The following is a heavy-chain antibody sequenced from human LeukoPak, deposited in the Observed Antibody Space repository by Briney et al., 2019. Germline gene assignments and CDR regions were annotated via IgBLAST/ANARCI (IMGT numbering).Heavy chain of an antibody. D-gene: IGHD6-6*01. Sequence: SETLSLTCTVSGGSISSYYWSWIRQPAGKGLEWVGRVYTSGTTDYNPSLKSRVTMSIDTSKNQFSLRLSSVTAADTAVYYCARDSWYGSSSQWGHYYYYMDVWGKGTTVTVSS. V-gene: IGHV4-4*07. CDR2: VYTSGTT. J-gene: IGHJ6*03. CDR3: ARDSWYGSSSQWGHYYYYMDV. CDR1: GGSISSYY.